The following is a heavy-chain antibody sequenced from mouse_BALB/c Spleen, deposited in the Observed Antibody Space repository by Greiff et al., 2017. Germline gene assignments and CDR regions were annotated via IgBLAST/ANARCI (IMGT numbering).Heavy chain of an antibody. V-gene: IGHV1-7*01. Sequence: VQLQQSGAELAKPGASVKMSCKASGYTFTSYWMHWVKQRPGQGLEWIGYINPSTGYTEYNQKFKDKATLTADKSSSTAYMQLSSLTSEDSAVYYCAKLTGTKCAYWGQGTLVTVSA. CDR3: AKLTGTKCAY. CDR2: INPSTGYT. J-gene: IGHJ3*01. CDR1: GYTFTSYW. D-gene: IGHD4-1*01.